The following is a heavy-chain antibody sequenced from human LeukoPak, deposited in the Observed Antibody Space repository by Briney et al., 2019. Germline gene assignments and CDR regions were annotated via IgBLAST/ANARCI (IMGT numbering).Heavy chain of an antibody. CDR3: ARDLYHRYYDNSGYAFDY. CDR1: GYTFTSYG. D-gene: IGHD3-22*01. V-gene: IGHV1-18*01. CDR2: ISAYNGNT. Sequence: ASVKVSCKASGYTFTSYGISWVRQAPGQGLEWMGWISAYNGNTNYAQELQGRVTMTRDTSTSTVYMELSSLRSEDTAVYYCARDLYHRYYDNSGYAFDYWGQGTLVTVSS. J-gene: IGHJ4*02.